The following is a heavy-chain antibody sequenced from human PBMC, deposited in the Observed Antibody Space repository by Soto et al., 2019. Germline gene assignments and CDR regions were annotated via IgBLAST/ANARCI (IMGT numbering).Heavy chain of an antibody. CDR2: ISYDGSNK. D-gene: IGHD4-4*01. V-gene: IGHV3-30-3*01. Sequence: VQLVESGGGVVQPGRSLRHSCAASGFTFSSYAMHWVRQAPGKGLEWVAVISYDGSNKYYADSVKGRFTISRDNSKNTLYLQMNSLRAEDTAVYYCARAEEMVTPSHYFDYWGQGTLVTVSS. J-gene: IGHJ4*02. CDR1: GFTFSSYA. CDR3: ARAEEMVTPSHYFDY.